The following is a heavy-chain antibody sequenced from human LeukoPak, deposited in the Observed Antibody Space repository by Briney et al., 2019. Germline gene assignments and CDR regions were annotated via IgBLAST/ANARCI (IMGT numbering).Heavy chain of an antibody. Sequence: EASVRVSCKASGGTFSSYAISWVRQAPGQGLEWMGGIIPIFGTANYAQKFQGRVTITADKSTSTAYMELSSLRSEDTAVYYCARDRFRDGYNLGGYFDYWGQGTLVTVSS. V-gene: IGHV1-69*06. J-gene: IGHJ4*02. CDR1: GGTFSSYA. CDR2: IIPIFGTA. CDR3: ARDRFRDGYNLGGYFDY. D-gene: IGHD5-24*01.